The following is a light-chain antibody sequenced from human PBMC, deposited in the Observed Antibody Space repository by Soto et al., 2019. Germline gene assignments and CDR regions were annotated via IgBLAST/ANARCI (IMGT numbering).Light chain of an antibody. J-gene: IGKJ1*01. CDR3: QQYGSSPRT. Sequence: DIVMTQSPDSLALSLGERATINCKSSQSILHSSNNKICLAWYQQKPGQPPKVLIYWASNRESGVPDRFSGSGSGTDFTLTISRLEPEDFAVYYCQQYGSSPRTFGQGTKVDI. CDR1: QSILHSSNNKIC. CDR2: WAS. V-gene: IGKV4-1*01.